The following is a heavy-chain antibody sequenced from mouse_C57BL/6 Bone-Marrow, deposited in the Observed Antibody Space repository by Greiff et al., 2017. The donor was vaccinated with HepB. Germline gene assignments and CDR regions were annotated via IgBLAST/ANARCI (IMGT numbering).Heavy chain of an antibody. CDR2: IYPRDGST. CDR1: GYTFTSYD. J-gene: IGHJ4*01. Sequence: QVQLKESGPELVKPGASVKLSCKASGYTFTSYDINWVKQRPGQGLEWIGWIYPRDGSTKYNEKFKGKATLTVDTSSSTAYMELHSLTSEDSAVYFCARDYYGSSSHYAMDYWGQGTSVTVSS. V-gene: IGHV1-85*01. D-gene: IGHD1-1*01. CDR3: ARDYYGSSSHYAMDY.